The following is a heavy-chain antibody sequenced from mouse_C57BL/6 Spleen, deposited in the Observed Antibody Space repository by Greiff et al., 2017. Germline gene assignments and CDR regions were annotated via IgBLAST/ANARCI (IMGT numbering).Heavy chain of an antibody. Sequence: VQLQQSGASVKISCKASGYAFSSYWMNWVKQRPGKGLEWIGQIYPGDGDTNYNGKFKGKATLTADKSSSTAYMQLSSLTSEDSAVYFCARVDYGSSRYFDYWGQGTTLTVSS. D-gene: IGHD1-1*01. J-gene: IGHJ2*01. CDR2: IYPGDGDT. V-gene: IGHV1-80*01. CDR3: ARVDYGSSRYFDY. CDR1: GYAFSSYW.